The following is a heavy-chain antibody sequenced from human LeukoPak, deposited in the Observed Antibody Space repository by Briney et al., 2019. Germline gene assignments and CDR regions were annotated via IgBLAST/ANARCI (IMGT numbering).Heavy chain of an antibody. D-gene: IGHD3-16*02. CDR2: IKQDGSEK. V-gene: IGHV3-7*01. CDR3: ARSRGFYYDYVWGSYRPYYFDY. J-gene: IGHJ4*02. CDR1: GFTFSGYW. Sequence: PGGSLRLSCAASGFTFSGYWMSWVRQAPGKGLEWVANIKQDGSEKYYVDSVKGRFTISRDNAKNSLYLQMNSLRAEDTAVYYCARSRGFYYDYVWGSYRPYYFDYWGQGTLVTVSS.